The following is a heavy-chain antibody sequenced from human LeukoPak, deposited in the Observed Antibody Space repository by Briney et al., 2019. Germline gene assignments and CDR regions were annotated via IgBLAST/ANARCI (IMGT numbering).Heavy chain of an antibody. CDR1: GFTFSSYW. D-gene: IGHD2-2*01. V-gene: IGHV3-48*01. J-gene: IGHJ4*02. CDR3: ARGFRPEDY. CDR2: ISSSSSTI. Sequence: PGGSLRLSCAASGFTFSSYWMSWVRQAPGKGLEWVSYISSSSSTIYYADSVKGRFTISRDNAKNSLYPQMNSLRAEDTAVYYCARGFRPEDYWGQGTLVTVSS.